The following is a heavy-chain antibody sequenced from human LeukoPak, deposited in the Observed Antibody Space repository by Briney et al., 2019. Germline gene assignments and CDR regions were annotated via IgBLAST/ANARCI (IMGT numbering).Heavy chain of an antibody. CDR1: GFTFSSNA. CDR2: ISGSGGGT. J-gene: IGHJ4*02. D-gene: IGHD3-3*01. V-gene: IGHV3-23*01. Sequence: HPGGSLRLSCAASGFTFSSNAMSWVRQAPGKGLEWVSAISGSGGGTYYADSVKGRFTISRDNSKNTLYLQMNSLRAEDTAVYYCAKGEGITIFAPDYWGQGTLVTVSS. CDR3: AKGEGITIFAPDY.